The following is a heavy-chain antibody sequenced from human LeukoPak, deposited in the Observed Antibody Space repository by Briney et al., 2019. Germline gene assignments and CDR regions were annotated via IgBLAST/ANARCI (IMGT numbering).Heavy chain of an antibody. CDR3: AKDHISNSYFDY. J-gene: IGHJ4*02. D-gene: IGHD2-21*01. CDR2: IRNDGSNK. Sequence: GGSLRLSCAASGFTFSSYGMHWVRQAPGKGLEWVAFIRNDGSNKYYADSVKGRFTISRDNSKNTLYLQMNSLRAEDTAVYYCAKDHISNSYFDYWGQGTLVTVSS. CDR1: GFTFSSYG. V-gene: IGHV3-30*02.